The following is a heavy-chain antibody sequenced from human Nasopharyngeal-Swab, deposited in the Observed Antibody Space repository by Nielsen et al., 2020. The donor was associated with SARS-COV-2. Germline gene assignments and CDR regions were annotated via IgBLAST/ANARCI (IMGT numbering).Heavy chain of an antibody. J-gene: IGHJ4*02. V-gene: IGHV3-53*04. Sequence: GESLKISCAASGFTVSSNYMSWVRQAPGKGLEWVSVIYSGGSTYYADSVKGRFTISRHNSNNTLYLQMNSLRADDTAVYYCARDRGYSGYIIDYWGQGTLVTVSS. CDR3: ARDRGYSGYIIDY. CDR2: IYSGGST. D-gene: IGHD5-12*01. CDR1: GFTVSSNY.